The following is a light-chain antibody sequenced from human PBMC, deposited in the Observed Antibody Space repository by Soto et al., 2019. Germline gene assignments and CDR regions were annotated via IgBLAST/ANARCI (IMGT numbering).Light chain of an antibody. Sequence: VLTQSPGTLSLSPGERATLSCRASQSVSSNLAWYQQKPGQAPRLLIYDASNRATGIPARFSGSGSGTDFTLTISSLEPEDFAVYFCHQRNKFGQGTRLEIK. V-gene: IGKV3-11*01. CDR2: DAS. CDR3: HQRNK. CDR1: QSVSSN. J-gene: IGKJ5*01.